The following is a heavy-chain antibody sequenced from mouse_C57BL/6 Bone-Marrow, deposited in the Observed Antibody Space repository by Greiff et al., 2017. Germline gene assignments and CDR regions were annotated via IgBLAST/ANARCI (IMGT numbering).Heavy chain of an antibody. CDR1: GYAFSSYW. J-gene: IGHJ2*01. CDR3: ARSLNGANFDE. CDR2: IYPGDGYT. Sequence: QVQLQQSGAELVKPGASVKISCKASGYAFSSYWMNWVKQRPGKGLEWIGQIYPGDGYTNYNGKFKGKATLTADKSSSAAYMQLSSLTSEDSAVDMCARSLNGANFDEWGEGSTLTVST. V-gene: IGHV1-80*01. D-gene: IGHD1-3*01.